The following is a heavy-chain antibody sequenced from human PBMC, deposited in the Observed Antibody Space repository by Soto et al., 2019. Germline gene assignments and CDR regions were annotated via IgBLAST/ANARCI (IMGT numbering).Heavy chain of an antibody. Sequence: QLQLQESGPGLVKPSATLSLTCTVSGGSISSSSYYWGWIRQPQGKGREWIGSIYYSGSTYYNPSLNSRVTISVDTSKNQFSLKLSSMTAADTAVYYCARLVCAAGNYGMDVWGQGTTVTVSS. CDR1: GGSISSSSYY. D-gene: IGHD6-13*01. V-gene: IGHV4-39*01. J-gene: IGHJ6*02. CDR3: ARLVCAAGNYGMDV. CDR2: IYYSGST.